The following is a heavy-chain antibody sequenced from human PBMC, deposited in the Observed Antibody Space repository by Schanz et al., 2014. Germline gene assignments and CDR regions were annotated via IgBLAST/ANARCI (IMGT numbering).Heavy chain of an antibody. D-gene: IGHD2-8*02. CDR2: INYSGN. Sequence: QVQLQESGPGLVKPSETLSLTCSVSGGSISTYYWSWIRQPPGKGLEWIGNINYSGNTYNPSLKIRVTISVDTSKNQFSLKLTSVTAADTAVYFCARALAYWDAFDIWGQGTMVTVSS. J-gene: IGHJ3*02. V-gene: IGHV4-59*01. CDR1: GGSISTYY. CDR3: ARALAYWDAFDI.